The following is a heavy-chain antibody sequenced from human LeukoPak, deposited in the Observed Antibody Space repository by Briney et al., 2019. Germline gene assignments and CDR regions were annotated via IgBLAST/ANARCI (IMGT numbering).Heavy chain of an antibody. V-gene: IGHV3-30*02. D-gene: IGHD3-10*01. J-gene: IGHJ4*02. CDR1: GFNFSNYG. CDR3: AIIRGVITLNDY. CDR2: IGYDGSNK. Sequence: GESLRLSCAASGFNFSNYGMHSVRQAAGKGLEWVAFIGYDGSNKYHADSVKGRFTISRDNSKNTLYLQMNSLRAEDTAVYYCAIIRGVITLNDYWGQGTLVTVSS.